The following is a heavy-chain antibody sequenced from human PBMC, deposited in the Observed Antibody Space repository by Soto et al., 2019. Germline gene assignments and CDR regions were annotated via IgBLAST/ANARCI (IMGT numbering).Heavy chain of an antibody. CDR2: ISYDGSKK. CDR1: GFTFSSYG. D-gene: IGHD5-12*01. V-gene: IGHV3-30*03. CDR3: AGGGNIVSSGYYCDMDV. Sequence: GGSLSLSCAASGFTFSSYGMRWVRQAPGKGLEWVAVISYDGSKKYYADSAKGRFTISRDNSKNTLYLEMNSLRAEDTAVYYCAGGGNIVSSGYYCDMDVWGKGTTVTVPS. J-gene: IGHJ6*04.